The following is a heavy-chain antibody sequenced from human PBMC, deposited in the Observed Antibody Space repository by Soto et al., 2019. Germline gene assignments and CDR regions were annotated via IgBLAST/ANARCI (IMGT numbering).Heavy chain of an antibody. CDR2: IYYSGST. D-gene: IGHD4-17*01. J-gene: IGHJ3*02. CDR3: ARLIDYGDSYAFDI. Sequence: SETLSLTCTVSGGSISSYYWSWIRQPPGKGLEWIGSIYYSGSTYYNPSLKSRVTISVDTSKNQFSLKLSSVTAADTVVYYCARLIDYGDSYAFDIWGQGTMVTVSS. V-gene: IGHV4-59*05. CDR1: GGSISSYY.